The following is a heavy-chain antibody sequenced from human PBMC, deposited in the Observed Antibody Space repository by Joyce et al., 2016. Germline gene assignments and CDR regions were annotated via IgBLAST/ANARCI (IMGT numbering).Heavy chain of an antibody. J-gene: IGHJ4*02. V-gene: IGHV1-69*06. CDR1: GGTRSGYA. CDR3: ARLRQTGNINDY. CDR2: ITPIFATA. Sequence: QMQLVQSGAEVTKPGSSVKVSCKALGGTRSGYAGSWVRQAPGQGLEWMGGITPIFATAKYAQKFQARVTITADKSTNTAYMELSSLRYEDTAIYYCARLRQTGNINDYWGQGTLVTVSS. D-gene: IGHD1-14*01.